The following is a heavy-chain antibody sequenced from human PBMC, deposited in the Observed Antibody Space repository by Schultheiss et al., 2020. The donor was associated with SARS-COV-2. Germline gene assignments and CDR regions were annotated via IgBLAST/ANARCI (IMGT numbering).Heavy chain of an antibody. D-gene: IGHD3-10*01. Sequence: GESLKISCAVSGFNFSSYWMSWVRQAPGKGLEWVANIKQDGSEKYYVDSVTGRFTISRDNAKNSLYLQMNSLRADDTAVYYCVRDPDNYGTPGPEFDYWGQGALVTVSS. V-gene: IGHV3-7*03. CDR3: VRDPDNYGTPGPEFDY. CDR1: GFNFSSYW. J-gene: IGHJ4*02. CDR2: IKQDGSEK.